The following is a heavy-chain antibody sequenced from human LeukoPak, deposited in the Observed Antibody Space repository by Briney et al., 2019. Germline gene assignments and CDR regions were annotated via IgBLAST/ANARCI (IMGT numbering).Heavy chain of an antibody. D-gene: IGHD3-10*01. CDR1: GFTFSSYA. J-gene: IGHJ4*02. CDR2: VWHDGSNK. Sequence: GGSLRLSCTAPGFTFSSYAIHWIRQAPGKGLEWVALVWHDGSNKYYADSVKGRFTTSRDNSKNTVYLQMNSPRAEDTAVYYCARELFGSGSCPDYWGQGTLVTVSS. CDR3: ARELFGSGSCPDY. V-gene: IGHV3-33*01.